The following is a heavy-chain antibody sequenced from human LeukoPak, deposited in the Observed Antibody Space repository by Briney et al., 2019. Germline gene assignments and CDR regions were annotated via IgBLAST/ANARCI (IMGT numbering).Heavy chain of an antibody. CDR2: IHYSGST. V-gene: IGHV4-59*01. CDR3: AGGGASGSYLHWFDP. Sequence: PSETLSLTCTVSGGSISNYYCNWIRQPPGKALDWIGYIHYSGSTNYNPSLRRRVTISVDTSKNQFSLKLSSVTAADTAVYYCAGGGASGSYLHWFDPWGQGTLVTVSS. D-gene: IGHD3-10*01. J-gene: IGHJ5*02. CDR1: GGSISNYY.